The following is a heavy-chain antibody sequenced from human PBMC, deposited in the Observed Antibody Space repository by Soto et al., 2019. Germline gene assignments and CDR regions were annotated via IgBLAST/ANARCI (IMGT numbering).Heavy chain of an antibody. CDR2: IYYSGST. J-gene: IGHJ5*02. CDR3: ARRAVVAVTGSLDNWLDP. Sequence: SETLSLTCTVSGGSISSSSYYWGWIRQPPGKGLEWIGSIYYSGSTYYNPSLKSRVTISVDTSKNQFSLKVNSVTAADTAVYYCARRAVVAVTGSLDNWLDPRGQGILVTVS. V-gene: IGHV4-39*07. D-gene: IGHD2-21*01. CDR1: GGSISSSSYY.